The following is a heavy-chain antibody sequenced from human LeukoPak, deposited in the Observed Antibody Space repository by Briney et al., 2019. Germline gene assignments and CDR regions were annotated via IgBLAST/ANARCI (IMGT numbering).Heavy chain of an antibody. J-gene: IGHJ5*02. Sequence: SQTLSLTCAISGDSVSSNSVTWNWIRQSPSRGLEWLGRTYYRSTLYNDYAVSVRGRITVNPDTSKNQFSLHLNSVTPEDTAVYYCARRLTQYDCFDPWGQGILVTVSS. CDR1: GDSVSSNSVT. V-gene: IGHV6-1*01. D-gene: IGHD2-2*01. CDR2: TYYRSTLYN. CDR3: ARRLTQYDCFDP.